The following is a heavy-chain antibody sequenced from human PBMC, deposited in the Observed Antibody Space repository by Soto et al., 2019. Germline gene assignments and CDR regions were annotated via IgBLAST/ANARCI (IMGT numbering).Heavy chain of an antibody. D-gene: IGHD6-19*01. CDR1: GFSLSTNGVA. CDR2: IFWDDDA. J-gene: IGHJ4*02. V-gene: IGHV2-5*02. Sequence: QITLRESGPALVKPTQTLTLTCTFSGFSLSTNGVAVGWIRQPPGKALEWLALIFWDDDARYSPSLKSRRTITKVTSKNQVVRIMTNMDPVDTGTYYCTHTSGHSSTGADNWGQGTQVTVSS. CDR3: THTSGHSSTGADN.